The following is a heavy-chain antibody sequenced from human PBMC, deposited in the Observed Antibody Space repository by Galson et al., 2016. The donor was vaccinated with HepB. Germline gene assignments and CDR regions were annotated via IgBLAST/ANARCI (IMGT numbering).Heavy chain of an antibody. Sequence: ETLSLTCTVSVGSINPNSYFLGWIRQPPGKGLERIGSISNTGNTYSNPSLKDRVTISVDTSTSKNQFSLELVSVTAADTAVYYCASTEKLLRRGLVPFVSWGQGTRVTVSS. J-gene: IGHJ5*01. D-gene: IGHD3-10*01. CDR1: VGSINPNSYF. V-gene: IGHV4-39*01. CDR3: ASTEKLLRRGLVPFVS. CDR2: ISNTGNT.